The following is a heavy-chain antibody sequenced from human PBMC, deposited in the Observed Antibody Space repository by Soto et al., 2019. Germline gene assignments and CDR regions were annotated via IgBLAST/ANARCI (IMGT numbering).Heavy chain of an antibody. V-gene: IGHV4-31*02. J-gene: IGHJ5*02. Sequence: SETLSLTCTVSGGSISSGGYYWSWIRQHPGKGLEWIGYIYYSGSTYYNPSLKSRVTISVDTSKNQFSLKLSSVTAADTAVYYCARSGSYDNWFDPWRQGTLVTVSS. CDR3: ARSGSYDNWFDP. CDR2: IYYSGST. CDR1: GGSISSGGYY. D-gene: IGHD1-26*01.